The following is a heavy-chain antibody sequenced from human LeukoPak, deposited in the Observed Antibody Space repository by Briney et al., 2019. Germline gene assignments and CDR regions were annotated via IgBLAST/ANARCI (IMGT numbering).Heavy chain of an antibody. Sequence: GESLKISCKGSGYSFSSYWIGWVRQMPGKGQEWMGIIYPGDSDTRYSPSFQGLVTISADKSITTAYLQWSSLKASDTATYYCARLFSSTSSPYYFYYYYIDVWGKGTTVIVSS. CDR3: ARLFSSTSSPYYFYYYYIDV. CDR2: IYPGDSDT. J-gene: IGHJ6*03. CDR1: GYSFSSYW. V-gene: IGHV5-51*01. D-gene: IGHD6-6*01.